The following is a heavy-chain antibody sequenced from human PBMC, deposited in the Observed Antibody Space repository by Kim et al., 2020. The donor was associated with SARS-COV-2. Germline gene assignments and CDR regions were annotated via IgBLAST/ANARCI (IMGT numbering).Heavy chain of an antibody. CDR2: ISGDGGRT. CDR3: AKAGGSYFFYYYSYGMDV. V-gene: IGHV3-43*02. J-gene: IGHJ6*02. D-gene: IGHD3-10*01. Sequence: GGSLRLSCAASGFTFDDYAMHWVRQAPGKGLEWVSLISGDGGRTYYADSVKGRFTISRDNSKNSLYLQMNSLRTEDTALYYCAKAGGSYFFYYYSYGMDVWGQGTTVTVSS. CDR1: GFTFDDYA.